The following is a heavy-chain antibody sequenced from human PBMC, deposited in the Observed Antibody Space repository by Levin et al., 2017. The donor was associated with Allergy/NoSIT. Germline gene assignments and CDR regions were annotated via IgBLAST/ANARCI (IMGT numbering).Heavy chain of an antibody. Sequence: GASVKVSCKASGYTFISYGISWVRQAPGQGLEWMGWISAYNGNTYYAQKLQGRVTLTTDTSTSTAYMELRSLRPDDTAVYYCARDLYYYGSGSYADTFDIWGQGTMVTVSS. J-gene: IGHJ3*02. D-gene: IGHD3-10*01. V-gene: IGHV1-18*01. CDR3: ARDLYYYGSGSYADTFDI. CDR2: ISAYNGNT. CDR1: GYTFISYG.